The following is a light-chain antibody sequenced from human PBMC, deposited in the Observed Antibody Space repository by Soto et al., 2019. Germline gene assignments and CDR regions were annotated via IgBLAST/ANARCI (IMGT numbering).Light chain of an antibody. CDR2: GAS. Sequence: DIVLTQSPGTLSVSPGDRATLSCRASRGCICRYFAWSQQNPGQAPTLLFCGASRRVTGISERFRGSGSGTDFTLTISRLESGDFAVFYCQMYGSSPRTFGQGAKV. CDR1: RGCICRY. CDR3: QMYGSSPRT. J-gene: IGKJ1*01. V-gene: IGKV3-20*01.